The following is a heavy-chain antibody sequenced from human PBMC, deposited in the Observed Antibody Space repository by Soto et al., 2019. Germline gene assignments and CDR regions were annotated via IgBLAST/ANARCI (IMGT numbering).Heavy chain of an antibody. V-gene: IGHV3-33*01. CDR3: ARDGMPAAMFPYYYYYYMEV. J-gene: IGHJ6*03. Sequence: GGSLRLSCAASGFTFSSYGMHWVRQAPGKGLEWVAVIWYDGSNKYYADSVKGRFTISRDNSKNTLYLQMNSLRAEDTAVYYCARDGMPAAMFPYYYYYYMEVWGKGTTVTVSS. CDR2: IWYDGSNK. CDR1: GFTFSSYG. D-gene: IGHD2-2*01.